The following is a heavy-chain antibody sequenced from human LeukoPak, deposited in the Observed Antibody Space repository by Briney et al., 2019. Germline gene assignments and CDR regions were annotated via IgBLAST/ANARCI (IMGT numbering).Heavy chain of an antibody. CDR1: GFTFSSYA. V-gene: IGHV3-30*04. Sequence: GRSLRLSCAASGFTFSSYAMHWVRQAPGKGLEWVAVISYDGSNKYYADSVKGRFTISRDNSKNTLYLQMNSLRAEDTAVYYCARATSRDPASGADYWGQGTLVTVSS. D-gene: IGHD1-14*01. J-gene: IGHJ4*02. CDR2: ISYDGSNK. CDR3: ARATSRDPASGADY.